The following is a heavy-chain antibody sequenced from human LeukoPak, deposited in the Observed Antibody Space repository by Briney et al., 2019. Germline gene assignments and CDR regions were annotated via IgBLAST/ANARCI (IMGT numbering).Heavy chain of an antibody. Sequence: GASVKVSCKASGYTFTNYGINWVRQAPGQGLEWMGWISAYNRHTKYAQNLQGRVTMTTDTSTSTAYMELRSLGSDDTAVYYCARLMMGTSSPLSAYWGQGTLVTVSS. J-gene: IGHJ4*02. V-gene: IGHV1-18*01. CDR3: ARLMMGTSSPLSAY. D-gene: IGHD1-7*01. CDR1: GYTFTNYG. CDR2: ISAYNRHT.